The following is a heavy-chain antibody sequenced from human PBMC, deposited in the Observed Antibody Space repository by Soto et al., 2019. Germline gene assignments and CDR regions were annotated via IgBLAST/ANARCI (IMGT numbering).Heavy chain of an antibody. CDR1: GATLDAFINYG. CDR3: ARSLWKQLDPDDAFDI. CDR2: IIPVFGAA. J-gene: IGHJ3*02. Sequence: SVKVSCKASGATLDAFINYGITWVRQAPGQGIEWMGGIIPVFGAANHAQKFQDRVTISADESTWTVNMELSSLRSEDTAVFYCARSLWKQLDPDDAFDIWGQGTMVTVSS. D-gene: IGHD6-13*01. V-gene: IGHV1-69*13.